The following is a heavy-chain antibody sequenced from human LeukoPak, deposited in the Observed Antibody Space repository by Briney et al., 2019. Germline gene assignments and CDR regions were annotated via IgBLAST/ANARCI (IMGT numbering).Heavy chain of an antibody. CDR2: ISSSSSYI. CDR1: GFTFSSYS. V-gene: IGHV3-21*01. J-gene: IGHJ4*02. D-gene: IGHD6-13*01. CDR3: ARAVSSSWYPDY. Sequence: GGSLRLSCAASGFTFSSYSMNWVRQAPGKGLEWVSSISSSSSYIYYADSVKGRFTISRDNAKNSLYLQMNSLRAEDTAVYYCARAVSSSWYPDYWGQGTLVTVSS.